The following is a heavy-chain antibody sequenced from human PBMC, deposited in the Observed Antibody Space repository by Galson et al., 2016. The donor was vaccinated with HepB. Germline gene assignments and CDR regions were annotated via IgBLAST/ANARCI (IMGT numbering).Heavy chain of an antibody. CDR3: VNAYYYSELATDY. CDR2: IDSDGTTT. J-gene: IGHJ4*02. V-gene: IGHV3-74*01. D-gene: IGHD3-10*01. Sequence: SLRLSCGASGFTFSNYWMHWVRQAPGKGLVWVSRIDSDGTTTNYADSVKGRFTISRDNAKNTLYLQMNSLRAEDTAIYYCVNAYYYSELATDYWGQGTLVTVSS. CDR1: GFTFSNYW.